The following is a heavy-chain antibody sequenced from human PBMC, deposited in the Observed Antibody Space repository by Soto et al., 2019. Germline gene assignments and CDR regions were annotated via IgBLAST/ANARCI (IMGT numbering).Heavy chain of an antibody. J-gene: IGHJ4*02. D-gene: IGHD6-6*01. CDR2: ISGSGVNT. CDR1: GFTFSSYA. V-gene: IGHV3-23*01. CDR3: AKDRSSSSTWDY. Sequence: EVQLLESGGGLVQPGGSLRLSCAASGFTFSSYAMSWVRQAPGKGLEWVSAISGSGVNTYYADSVKGRFTISRDNSKNPLYLQMNSLRAEDTAVYYCAKDRSSSSTWDYWGQGTLVTVSS.